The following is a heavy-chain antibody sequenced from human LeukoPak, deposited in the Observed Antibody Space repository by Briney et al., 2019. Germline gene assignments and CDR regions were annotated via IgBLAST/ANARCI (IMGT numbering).Heavy chain of an antibody. V-gene: IGHV5-51*01. CDR1: GYSFTSYW. J-gene: IGHJ3*02. D-gene: IGHD3-22*01. Sequence: GESLQISCKGSGYSFTSYWIGWVRQMPGKGLEWMGVIYPGDSDTRYSPSFQGQVTISADKSISTAYLQWSSLKASDTAMYYCASSSGSHYDAFDIWGQGTMVTVSS. CDR2: IYPGDSDT. CDR3: ASSSGSHYDAFDI.